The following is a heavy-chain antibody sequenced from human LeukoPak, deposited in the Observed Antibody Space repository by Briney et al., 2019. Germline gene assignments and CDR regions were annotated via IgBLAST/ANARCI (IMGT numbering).Heavy chain of an antibody. J-gene: IGHJ4*02. V-gene: IGHV3-30*02. CDR1: GFTFSSYG. Sequence: PGGSLRLSCAASGFTFSSYGMHWVRQAPGKGLEWVAFIRYDGSNKYYADSVKGRFTISRDNSKNTLYLQMNSLRAEDTAVYYCASITGTTLDSYYFDYWGQGTLVTVSS. D-gene: IGHD1-7*01. CDR3: ASITGTTLDSYYFDY. CDR2: IRYDGSNK.